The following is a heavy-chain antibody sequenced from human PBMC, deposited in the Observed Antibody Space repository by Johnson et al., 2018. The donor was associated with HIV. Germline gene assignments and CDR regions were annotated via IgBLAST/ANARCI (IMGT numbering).Heavy chain of an antibody. D-gene: IGHD5-18*01. CDR3: ARLPSGYSRDDLDI. V-gene: IGHV3-30*03. Sequence: QVQLVESGGGVVQPGRSLRLACAASGFTFSSYGMHWVRQAPGKGLEWVAVISYDGSNKYYADSVKGRFTISRDNSKNTLYLQMNSLRPEDTAVYYCARLPSGYSRDDLDIWGQGTMVTVSS. CDR1: GFTFSSYG. J-gene: IGHJ3*02. CDR2: ISYDGSNK.